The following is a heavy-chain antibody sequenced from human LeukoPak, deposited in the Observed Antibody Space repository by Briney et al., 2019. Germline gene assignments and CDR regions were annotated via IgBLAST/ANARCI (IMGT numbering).Heavy chain of an antibody. Sequence: ASVKVSCKASGYTFTGYYIHWVRQAPGQGLEWMGRINPNNGGTNYAQKFQGRVTMTRDMSMSTAYMELSRLRSDDTAVYYCARTAARRFDYWGQGTLVTVSS. CDR1: GYTFTGYY. D-gene: IGHD6-6*01. V-gene: IGHV1-2*06. CDR2: INPNNGGT. CDR3: ARTAARRFDY. J-gene: IGHJ4*02.